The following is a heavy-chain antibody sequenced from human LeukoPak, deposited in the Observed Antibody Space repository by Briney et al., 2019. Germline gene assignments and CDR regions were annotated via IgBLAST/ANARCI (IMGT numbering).Heavy chain of an antibody. CDR3: ARYSYGLYYFDY. J-gene: IGHJ4*02. D-gene: IGHD5-18*01. Sequence: PSETLSPTCTVSGGSISSGGYYWSWIRQHPGKGLEWIGYIYYSGSTYYNPSLKSRVTISVDTSKNQFSLKLSSVTAADTAVYYCARYSYGLYYFDYWGQGTLVTVSS. CDR1: GGSISSGGYY. CDR2: IYYSGST. V-gene: IGHV4-31*03.